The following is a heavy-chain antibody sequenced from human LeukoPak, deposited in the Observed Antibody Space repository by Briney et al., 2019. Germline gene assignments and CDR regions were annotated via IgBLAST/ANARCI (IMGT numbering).Heavy chain of an antibody. CDR2: IYYDERKK. CDR3: AKGRIANWFDP. CDR1: GFTFSSFG. J-gene: IGHJ5*02. V-gene: IGHV3-33*06. Sequence: PGGSLRLSXEASGFTFSSFGMHWLRQAPGKGLEWVALIYYDERKKYYADSVKGRFTISRDNSKNTVYLQMDSLRAEDTAVYYCAKGRIANWFDPWGQGTLVTVSS. D-gene: IGHD6-13*01.